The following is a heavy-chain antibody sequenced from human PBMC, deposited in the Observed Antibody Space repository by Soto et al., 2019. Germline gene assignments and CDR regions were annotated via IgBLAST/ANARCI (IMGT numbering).Heavy chain of an antibody. V-gene: IGHV3-33*01. CDR1: GFTFSSYG. CDR3: AREGYCSSTRCYAVPYYFDY. CDR2: IWYDGSNK. D-gene: IGHD2-2*01. J-gene: IGHJ4*02. Sequence: QVQLVESGGGVVQPGRSLRLSCAASGFTFSSYGMHWVRQAPGKGLEWVAVIWYDGSNKYYADSVKGRFTISRDNSKKPMHLQMNHLRAEDTAVYYCAREGYCSSTRCYAVPYYFDYWGQGTLVTVSS.